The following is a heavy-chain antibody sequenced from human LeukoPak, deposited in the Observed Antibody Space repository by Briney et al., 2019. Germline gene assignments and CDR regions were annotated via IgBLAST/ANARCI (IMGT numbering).Heavy chain of an antibody. CDR2: IYTSGST. V-gene: IGHV4-4*07. D-gene: IGHD2-15*01. J-gene: IGHJ4*02. CDR1: GVSISSHN. Sequence: PSETLSLTCSVSGVSISSHNWSWIRQPAGEGLEWIGRIYTSGSTNYNPSLNSRVTISVDKSKNHLSLNLSSVTAADTAFYYCARDWRYCSVGSCSYYFDYWGQGALVTVSS. CDR3: ARDWRYCSVGSCSYYFDY.